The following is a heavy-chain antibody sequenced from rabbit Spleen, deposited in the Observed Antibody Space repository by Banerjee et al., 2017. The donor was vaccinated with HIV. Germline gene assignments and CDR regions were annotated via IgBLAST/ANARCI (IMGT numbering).Heavy chain of an antibody. D-gene: IGHD8-1*01. CDR3: ARDSGSSFSSYGMDL. CDR2: AYAGSSGGT. J-gene: IGHJ6*01. CDR1: GVSFRFSSY. V-gene: IGHV1S45*01. Sequence: QEQLVESGGGLVKPGASLTLTCTASGVSFRFSSYLCWVRQAPGKGLEWIACAYAGSSGGTYSATWAKGRFTVSKTSSTTVTLQMTSLTAADTATYFCARDSGSSFSSYGMDLWGPGTLVTVS.